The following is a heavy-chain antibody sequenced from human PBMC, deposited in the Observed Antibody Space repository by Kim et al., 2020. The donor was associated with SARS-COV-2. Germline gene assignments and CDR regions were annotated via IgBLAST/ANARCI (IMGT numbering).Heavy chain of an antibody. J-gene: IGHJ4*02. Sequence: PSLKSRVTISVDTSKNQFSLKLSSVTAADTAVYYCATGPLLGYSNYGRDYWGQGTLVTVSS. D-gene: IGHD4-4*01. V-gene: IGHV4-39*01. CDR3: ATGPLLGYSNYGRDY.